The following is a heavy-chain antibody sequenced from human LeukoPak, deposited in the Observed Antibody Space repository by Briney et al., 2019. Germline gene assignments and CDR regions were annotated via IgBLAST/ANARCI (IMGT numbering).Heavy chain of an antibody. D-gene: IGHD3-10*01. J-gene: IGHJ4*02. CDR1: DYTFTSYG. CDR2: ISAYNGNT. CDR3: ARDRRVWFGELSPIPGDS. V-gene: IGHV1-18*01. Sequence: ASVKVSCKASDYTFTSYGISWVRQAPGQGLEWIGWISAYNGNTYYAQKLQGRVTMTTDTSTSTAYMELRSLRSDDTAVYSCARDRRVWFGELSPIPGDSWGQGTLVTVSS.